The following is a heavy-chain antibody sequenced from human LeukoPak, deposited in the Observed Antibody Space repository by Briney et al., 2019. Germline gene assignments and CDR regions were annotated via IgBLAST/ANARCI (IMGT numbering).Heavy chain of an antibody. CDR1: GYTFTSYD. CDR3: ARDYDSSGYYFTLWY. V-gene: IGHV1-2*02. D-gene: IGHD3-22*01. J-gene: IGHJ4*02. Sequence: GASVKVSCKASGYTFTSYDINWVRQATGQGLEWMGWINPNSGGTNYAQKFQGRVTMTRDTSISTAYMELSRLRSDDTAVYYCARDYDSSGYYFTLWYWGQGTLVTVSS. CDR2: INPNSGGT.